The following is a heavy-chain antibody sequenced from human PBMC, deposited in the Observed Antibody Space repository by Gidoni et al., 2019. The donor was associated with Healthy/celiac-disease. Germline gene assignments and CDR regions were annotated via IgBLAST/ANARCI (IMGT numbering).Heavy chain of an antibody. D-gene: IGHD2-2*01. J-gene: IGHJ6*03. CDR1: GGTFSSYA. Sequence: QVQLVQSGAEVKKPGSSVTVSCKASGGTFSSYAISWVRQATGQGLEWMGGIIPIFGTANYAQKFQGRVTITADESTSTAYMELSSLRSEDTAVYYCARGDRYCSSTSCSTTYYYYYMDVWGKGTTVTVSS. CDR3: ARGDRYCSSTSCSTTYYYYYMDV. V-gene: IGHV1-69*01. CDR2: IIPIFGTA.